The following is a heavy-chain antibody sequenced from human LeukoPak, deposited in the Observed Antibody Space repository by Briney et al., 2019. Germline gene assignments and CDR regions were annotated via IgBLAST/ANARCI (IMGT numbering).Heavy chain of an antibody. CDR3: ASGSCSGGSCYQQF. CDR1: GGSFSGYY. V-gene: IGHV4-34*01. J-gene: IGHJ4*02. D-gene: IGHD2-15*01. Sequence: SETLSLTCAVYGGSFSGYYWSWIRQPPGKGLEWIGEINHSGSTNYNPSLKSRVTISVDTSKNQFSVKLSSVTAADTAVYYCASGSCSGGSCYQQFWGQGTLVTVSS. CDR2: INHSGST.